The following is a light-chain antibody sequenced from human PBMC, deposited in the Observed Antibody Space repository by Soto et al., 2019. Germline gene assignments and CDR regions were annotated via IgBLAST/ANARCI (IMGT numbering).Light chain of an antibody. CDR1: QSVRSR. V-gene: IGKV3-11*01. J-gene: IGKJ5*01. Sequence: DTVLQQSPATLSLSPGEKATLSCRASQSVRSRFAWYRQRPGQPPRLLIYDASYRATGVPLRSSGSGSGTEFTLTISSRESGDSAIYYCQQRSDWPPITFGQGTRLEIK. CDR2: DAS. CDR3: QQRSDWPPIT.